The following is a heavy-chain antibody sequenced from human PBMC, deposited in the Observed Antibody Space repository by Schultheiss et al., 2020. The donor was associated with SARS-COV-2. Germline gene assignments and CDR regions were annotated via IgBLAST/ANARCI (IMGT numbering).Heavy chain of an antibody. CDR3: AISDDS. V-gene: IGHV4-61*02. Sequence: LRLSCTVSGGSISSGSYYWSWIRQPAGKGLEWIGRIYTSGSTNYNPSLKSRVTMSVDTSKNQFSLTLTSVDAADTAVYYCAISDDSWGQGTLGTVSS. CDR2: IYTSGST. CDR1: GGSISSGSYY. J-gene: IGHJ4*02.